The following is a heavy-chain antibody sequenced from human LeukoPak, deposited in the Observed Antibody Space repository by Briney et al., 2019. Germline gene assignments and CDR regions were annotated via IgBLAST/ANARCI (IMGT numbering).Heavy chain of an antibody. V-gene: IGHV2-5*02. D-gene: IGHD1-20*01. CDR1: GFSLTTRPLG. CDR3: AHRRSGYDWNHGDFDY. Sequence: KESGPTLVKPTQTLTLTCSFSGFSLTTRPLGVGWIRLPPGKGLARLAVIYWDDDKRYNPSLKTRLTVTTATSKNQVVLIMTNMDPVDTATYYCAHRRSGYDWNHGDFDYRGQGTLVTVSS. J-gene: IGHJ4*02. CDR2: IYWDDDK.